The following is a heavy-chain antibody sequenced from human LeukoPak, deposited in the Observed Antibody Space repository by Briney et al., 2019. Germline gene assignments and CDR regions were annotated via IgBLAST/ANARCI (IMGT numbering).Heavy chain of an antibody. V-gene: IGHV3-48*04. CDR1: GFTFSSYS. CDR2: ISSSSSTI. J-gene: IGHJ4*02. D-gene: IGHD4-11*01. CDR3: ARPSNSSRHVTIDY. Sequence: GGSLRLSCAASGFTFSSYSMNWVRQAPGKGLEWVSYISSSSSTIYYADSVKGRFTISRDNAKNSLYLQMNSLRAEDTAVYYCARPSNSSRHVTIDYWGQGTLVTVSS.